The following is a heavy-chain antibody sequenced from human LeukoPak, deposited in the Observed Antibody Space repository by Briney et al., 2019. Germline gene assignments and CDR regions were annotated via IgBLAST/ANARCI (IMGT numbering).Heavy chain of an antibody. CDR3: ARDMKRSRARWENLGFDP. Sequence: ETLSLTCTVSGGSISSSSYYWGWIRQPPGKGLEWIGSIYYSGSTYYNPSLKSRVTISVDTSKNQFSLKLSSVTAADTAVYYCARDMKRSRARWENLGFDPWGQGTLVTVSS. D-gene: IGHD1-26*01. CDR2: IYYSGST. CDR1: GGSISSSSYY. J-gene: IGHJ5*02. V-gene: IGHV4-39*07.